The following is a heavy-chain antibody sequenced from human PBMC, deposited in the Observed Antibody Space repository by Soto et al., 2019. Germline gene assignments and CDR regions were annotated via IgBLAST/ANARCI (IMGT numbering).Heavy chain of an antibody. CDR2: INHSGST. Sequence: SETLSLTCAVYGGSFSGYYWSWIRQPPGKGLEWIGEINHSGSTNYNPSLKSRVTISVDTPKNQFSLKLSSVTAADTAVYYCAESARAGGWFDPWGQGTPVTVSS. D-gene: IGHD3-10*01. V-gene: IGHV4-34*01. J-gene: IGHJ5*02. CDR3: AESARAGGWFDP. CDR1: GGSFSGYY.